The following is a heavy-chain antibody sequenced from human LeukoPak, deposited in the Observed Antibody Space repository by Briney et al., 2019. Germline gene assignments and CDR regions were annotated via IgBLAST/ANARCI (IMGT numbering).Heavy chain of an antibody. D-gene: IGHD3-22*01. CDR2: IIPIFGTA. CDR3: ARDSVYYDSSGYQSL. CDR1: GGTFSSYA. J-gene: IGHJ3*01. V-gene: IGHV1-69*13. Sequence: GASVKVSCKASGGTFSSYAISWVRQAPGQGLGWMGGIIPIFGTANYAQKFQGRVTITADESTSTAYMELSSLRSEDTAVYYCARDSVYYDSSGYQSLWGQGTMVTVSS.